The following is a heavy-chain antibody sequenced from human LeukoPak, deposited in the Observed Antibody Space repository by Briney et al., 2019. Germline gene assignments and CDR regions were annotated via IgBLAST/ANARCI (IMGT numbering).Heavy chain of an antibody. J-gene: IGHJ3*02. V-gene: IGHV3-7*02. Sequence: GGSLRLSCVASGFTFSSYWMSWVRQAPGKGLEWVANIKQDGSEKYYVDSVKGRFTISRDNAKSTLYLQMNSLRAEDTAVYYCASRGDGYNFRGLDIWGQGTKVTVSS. CDR2: IKQDGSEK. CDR3: ASRGDGYNFRGLDI. D-gene: IGHD5-24*01. CDR1: GFTFSSYW.